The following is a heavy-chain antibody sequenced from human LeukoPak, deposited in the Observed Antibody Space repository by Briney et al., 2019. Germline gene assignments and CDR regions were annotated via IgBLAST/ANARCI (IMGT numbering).Heavy chain of an antibody. CDR3: ARTYYYDSSALGGLDY. V-gene: IGHV1-69*05. CDR1: GYTFTGYY. Sequence: SVKVSCKASGYTFTGYYMHWVRQAPGQGLEWMGRIIPIFGTANYAQKFQGRVTITTDESTSTAYMELSSLRPEDTAVYYCARTYYYDSSALGGLDYWGQGTLVTVSS. J-gene: IGHJ4*02. CDR2: IIPIFGTA. D-gene: IGHD3-22*01.